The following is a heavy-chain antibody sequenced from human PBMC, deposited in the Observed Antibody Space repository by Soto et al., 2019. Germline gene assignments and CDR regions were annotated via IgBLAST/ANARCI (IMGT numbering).Heavy chain of an antibody. CDR3: ARDANDEPFDF. CDR2: IVSDGSRT. J-gene: IGHJ4*02. V-gene: IGHV3-74*01. D-gene: IGHD1-1*01. Sequence: EVQLVESGGGLVQPGGSLRLSCAGSGFTFSRYWMHWVRQVPGKGLVWVSNIVSDGSRTTYADSVKGRFTISRDNAKNTLYLQMDSLRVEDTAIYYCARDANDEPFDFWGQGTLVTVSS. CDR1: GFTFSRYW.